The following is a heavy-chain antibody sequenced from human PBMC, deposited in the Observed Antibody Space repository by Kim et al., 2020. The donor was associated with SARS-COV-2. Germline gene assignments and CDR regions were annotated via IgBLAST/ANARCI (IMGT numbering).Heavy chain of an antibody. J-gene: IGHJ4*02. V-gene: IGHV3-30*18. CDR1: GFTFSSYG. CDR2: ISYDGSNK. CDR3: AKVEGFWDDGGPFDY. D-gene: IGHD3-3*01. Sequence: GGSLRLSCAASGFTFSSYGMHWVRQAPGKGLEWVAVISYDGSNKYYADSVKGRFTISRDNSKNTLYLQMNSLRAEDTAVYYCAKVEGFWDDGGPFDYWGQGTLVTVSS.